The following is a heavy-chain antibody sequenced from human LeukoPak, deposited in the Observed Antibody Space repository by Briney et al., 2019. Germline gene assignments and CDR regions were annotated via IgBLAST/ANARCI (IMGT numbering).Heavy chain of an antibody. D-gene: IGHD1-26*01. CDR1: GFTFSNYW. Sequence: GGSLRLSCAASGFTFSNYWMTWFRQAPGKGLEWVANIKQDGSEKYYVDSVKGRFTISRDNAKNSLYLQMNSLRAEDTAVYYCAKSDRVGSRIAPFDYWGQGTLVTVSS. J-gene: IGHJ4*02. CDR3: AKSDRVGSRIAPFDY. CDR2: IKQDGSEK. V-gene: IGHV3-7*01.